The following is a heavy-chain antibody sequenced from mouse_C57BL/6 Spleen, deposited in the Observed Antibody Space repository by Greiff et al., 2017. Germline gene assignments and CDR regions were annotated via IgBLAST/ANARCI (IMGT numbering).Heavy chain of an antibody. CDR2: INPSNGGT. V-gene: IGHV1-53*01. D-gene: IGHD2-3*01. Sequence: VQLQQSGTELVKPGASVKLSCKASGYTFTSYWMHWVKQRPGQGLEWIGNINPSNGGTNYNEKFKSKATLTVDKSSSTAYMQLSSLTSEDSAVYYCARYEDDDYYLFDDWGQGTTLTVSS. J-gene: IGHJ2*01. CDR3: ARYEDDDYYLFDD. CDR1: GYTFTSYW.